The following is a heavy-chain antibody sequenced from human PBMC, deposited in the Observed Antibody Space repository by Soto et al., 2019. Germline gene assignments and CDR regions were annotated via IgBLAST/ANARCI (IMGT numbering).Heavy chain of an antibody. CDR1: GDRVCRNRSA. J-gene: IGHJ6*02. D-gene: IGHD6-6*01. V-gene: IGHV6-1*01. CDR3: ARDIAARRDGDYYYYGMDV. CDR2: TYYRSKWYN. Sequence: SQAHSRTYASSGDRVCRNRSAWNWIRQSPSRGLEWLGRTYYRSKWYNDYAVSVKSRITINPDTSKNQFSLQLNSVTPEDMAIYYCARDIAARRDGDYYYYGMDVWGQGTTVTVS.